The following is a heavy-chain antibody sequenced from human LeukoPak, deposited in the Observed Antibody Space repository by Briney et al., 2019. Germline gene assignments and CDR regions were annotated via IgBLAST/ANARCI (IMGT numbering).Heavy chain of an antibody. D-gene: IGHD5-12*01. J-gene: IGHJ6*02. V-gene: IGHV4-59*01. CDR1: GGSISSYY. CDR2: IYYSGST. Sequence: TSETLSLTCTVSGGSISSYYWSWIRQPPGKGLAWIGYIYYSGSTNYNPSLKSRVTISVDTSKNQFSLKLSSVTAADTAVYYCARDRIVAGPYYYYYGMDVWGQGTTVTVSS. CDR3: ARDRIVAGPYYYYYGMDV.